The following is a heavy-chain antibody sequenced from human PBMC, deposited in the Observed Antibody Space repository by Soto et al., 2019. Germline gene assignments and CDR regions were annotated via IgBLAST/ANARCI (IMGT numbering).Heavy chain of an antibody. CDR2: IIPILGIA. V-gene: IGHV1-69*02. CDR1: GGTFSSYT. CDR3: SSIWSATYGDYGH. Sequence: QVQLVQSGAEVKKPGASVKVSCKASGGTFSSYTISWVRQAPGQGLEWMGRIIPILGIANYAQNCQGRVKITADKSTSTAYMELSSLRCEDTAVYYCSSIWSATYGDYGHWGQGTLVTVSS. D-gene: IGHD4-17*01. J-gene: IGHJ4*02.